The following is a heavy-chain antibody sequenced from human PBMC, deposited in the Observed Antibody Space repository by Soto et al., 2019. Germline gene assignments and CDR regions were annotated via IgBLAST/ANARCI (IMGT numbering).Heavy chain of an antibody. CDR2: IYRTGST. D-gene: IGHD1-7*01. V-gene: IGHV4-4*02. CDR1: GGSFTSNNW. J-gene: IGHJ4*02. CDR3: ASRAPGTSVDY. Sequence: QVQLQESGPGLVKPSGTLSLTCAVSGGSFTSNNWWTWVRQPPGQGLEWIGEIYRTGSTNYNPSLKRRVTISLDKSENQFSLKVPSLTAADTAVYYCASRAPGTSVDYWGQGTLVTVSS.